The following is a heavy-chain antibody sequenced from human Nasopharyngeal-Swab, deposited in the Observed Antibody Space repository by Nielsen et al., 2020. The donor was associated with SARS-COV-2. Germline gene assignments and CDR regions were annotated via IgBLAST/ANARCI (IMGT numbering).Heavy chain of an antibody. J-gene: IGHJ3*02. CDR3: ARASSGWSGAFDI. Sequence: SVKVSCKASGYTFTSYDINWVRQAAGQGLEWMGWMNPNSGNTGYAQKFQGRVTMTRNTSISTAYMELSSLRSEDTAVYYCARASSGWSGAFDIWGQGTMVTVSS. CDR2: MNPNSGNT. V-gene: IGHV1-8*01. CDR1: GYTFTSYD. D-gene: IGHD6-19*01.